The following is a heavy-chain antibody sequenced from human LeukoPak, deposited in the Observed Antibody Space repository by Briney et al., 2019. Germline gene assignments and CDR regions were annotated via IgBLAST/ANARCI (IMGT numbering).Heavy chain of an antibody. J-gene: IGHJ1*01. V-gene: IGHV4-39*02. CDR3: ARGRLYYYDKYFQH. Sequence: KSSETLSLTCTVSGGSISGSSYYWGWIRQPPGKGLEWIGSIYYSGSTYYNPSLKSRVTISVDTSKNQFSLKLNSVTATDTAVYYCARGRLYYYDKYFQHWGQGTLVTVSS. CDR2: IYYSGST. CDR1: GGSISGSSYY. D-gene: IGHD3-22*01.